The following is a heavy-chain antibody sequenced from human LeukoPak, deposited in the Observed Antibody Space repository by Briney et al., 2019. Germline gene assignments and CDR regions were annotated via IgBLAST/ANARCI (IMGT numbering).Heavy chain of an antibody. Sequence: SGTLSLTCAVSGGSISSSNWWSWVRQPPGKGLEWIGEIYHSGSTYYNPSLKSRVAISVDTSKNQFSLKLSSVTAADTAVYYCARVSEWLGAFDHWGQGTLVTVSS. CDR1: GGSISSSNW. CDR2: IYHSGST. J-gene: IGHJ4*02. D-gene: IGHD6-19*01. V-gene: IGHV4-4*02. CDR3: ARVSEWLGAFDH.